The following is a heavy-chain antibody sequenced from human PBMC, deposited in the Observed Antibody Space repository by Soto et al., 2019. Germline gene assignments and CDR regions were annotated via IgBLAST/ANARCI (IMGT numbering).Heavy chain of an antibody. V-gene: IGHV1-3*01. CDR3: ARDSIYDYVWGSYLY. CDR1: GYTFTSYA. Sequence: VASVKVSCKASGYTFTSYAMHWVRQAPGQRLEWMGWINAGNGNTKYSQKFQGRVTITRDTSASTAYMELSSLRSEDTAVYYCARDSIYDYVWGSYLYWGQGTLVTVSS. J-gene: IGHJ4*02. CDR2: INAGNGNT. D-gene: IGHD3-16*02.